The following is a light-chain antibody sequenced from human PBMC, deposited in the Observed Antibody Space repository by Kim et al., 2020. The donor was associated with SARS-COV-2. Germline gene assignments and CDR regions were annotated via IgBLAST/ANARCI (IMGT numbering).Light chain of an antibody. V-gene: IGKV3-15*01. J-gene: IGKJ1*01. Sequence: SVSPGERATLSCRASQSVSTNLVWYQQRPGQAPRLLIDDASTRATGIPARFSGSGSGTEFTLTISSLQSEDFAVYYCQQYNNFRTFGQGTKVDIK. CDR1: QSVSTN. CDR2: DAS. CDR3: QQYNNFRT.